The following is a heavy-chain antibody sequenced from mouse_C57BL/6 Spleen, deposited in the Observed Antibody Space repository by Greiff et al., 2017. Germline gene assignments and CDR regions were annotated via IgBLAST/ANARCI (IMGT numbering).Heavy chain of an antibody. D-gene: IGHD1-1*01. CDR1: GFTFSDYG. Sequence: DVHLVESGGGLVKPGGSLKLSCAASGFTFSDYGMHWVRQAPEKGLEWVAYISSGSSTIYYADTVKGRFTISRDNAKNTLFLQMTSLRSEDTAMYYCARGYYGTLYYFDYWGQGTTLTVSS. CDR2: ISSGSSTI. CDR3: ARGYYGTLYYFDY. V-gene: IGHV5-17*01. J-gene: IGHJ2*01.